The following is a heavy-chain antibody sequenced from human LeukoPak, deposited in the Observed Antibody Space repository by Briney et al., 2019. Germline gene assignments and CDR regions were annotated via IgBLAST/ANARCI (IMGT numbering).Heavy chain of an antibody. Sequence: GGSLRLSCATSGFTFSRYAMHWVRQAPGKGLEWVALISYDANIGSNKYYADSVKGRFTISRDNSKNTLYLQMNSLRAEDTAVYYCARDGGYDFWSGYYQDYWGQGTLVTVPS. CDR3: ARDGGYDFWSGYYQDY. V-gene: IGHV3-30-3*01. J-gene: IGHJ4*02. CDR2: ISYDANIGSNK. D-gene: IGHD3-3*01. CDR1: GFTFSRYA.